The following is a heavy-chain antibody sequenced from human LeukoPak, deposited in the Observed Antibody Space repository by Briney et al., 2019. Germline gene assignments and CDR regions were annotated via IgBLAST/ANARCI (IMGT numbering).Heavy chain of an antibody. CDR2: ISAYNGNT. CDR3: ATTTDSSSWELDY. J-gene: IGHJ4*02. V-gene: IGHV1-18*01. D-gene: IGHD6-13*01. Sequence: GWISAYNGNTNYAQKLQGRVTMTTDTSTSTAYMEPRSLRSDDTAVYYCATTTDSSSWELDYWGQGTLVTVSS.